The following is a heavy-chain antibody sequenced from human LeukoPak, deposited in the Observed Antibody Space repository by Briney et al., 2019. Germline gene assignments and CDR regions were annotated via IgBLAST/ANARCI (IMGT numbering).Heavy chain of an antibody. D-gene: IGHD2-2*01. V-gene: IGHV1-8*01. Sequence: ASVKVSCKASGYTFTSYDINWVRQATAQGLEWMGWMNPNSCNTGYAQKFQGRVTMTRNTSISTAYMELSSLRSEDTAVYYCARGFVPAAGGYYFDYWGQGTLVTVSS. CDR2: MNPNSCNT. J-gene: IGHJ4*02. CDR1: GYTFTSYD. CDR3: ARGFVPAAGGYYFDY.